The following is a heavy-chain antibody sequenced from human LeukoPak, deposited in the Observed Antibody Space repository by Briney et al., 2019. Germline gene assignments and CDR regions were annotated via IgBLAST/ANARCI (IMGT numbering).Heavy chain of an antibody. Sequence: GGSLRLSCAASGFTFNTYSMNWVRQAPGKGLEWVANIKQDGSEKNYVDSVKGRFTISRDNAKNSLYLQMNSLRAEDTAVCYCYCAVEDYWGQGTLVTVSS. J-gene: IGHJ4*02. CDR3: YCAVEDY. V-gene: IGHV3-7*01. CDR1: GFTFNTYS. D-gene: IGHD2-15*01. CDR2: IKQDGSEK.